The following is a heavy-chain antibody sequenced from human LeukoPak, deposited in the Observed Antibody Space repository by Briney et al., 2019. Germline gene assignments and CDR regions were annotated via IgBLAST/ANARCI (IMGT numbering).Heavy chain of an antibody. V-gene: IGHV1-46*01. CDR2: INPSGGST. D-gene: IGHD6-19*01. Sequence: ASVKVSCKASGYIFTDYYIHWVRQAPGQGLEWMGLINPSGGSTTYAQKFQGRVTVTGDTSTSTVYMELSTLRSADTAVYYCARYGLVATSVLCFQYWGQGTLVTVSS. J-gene: IGHJ1*01. CDR1: GYIFTDYY. CDR3: ARYGLVATSVLCFQY.